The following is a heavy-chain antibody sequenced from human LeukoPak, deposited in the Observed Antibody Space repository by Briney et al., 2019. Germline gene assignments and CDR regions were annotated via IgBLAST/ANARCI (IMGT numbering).Heavy chain of an antibody. Sequence: ASVKVSCKASGYTFTGYYMHWVRQASGQGLEWMGRINPNSGGTNYAQKFQGRVTMTRDTSISTAYMELSRLRSDDTAVYYCARAAGVDYYDSSAYTYGMDVWGQGTTVTVSS. V-gene: IGHV1-2*06. D-gene: IGHD3-22*01. CDR3: ARAAGVDYYDSSAYTYGMDV. CDR2: INPNSGGT. CDR1: GYTFTGYY. J-gene: IGHJ6*02.